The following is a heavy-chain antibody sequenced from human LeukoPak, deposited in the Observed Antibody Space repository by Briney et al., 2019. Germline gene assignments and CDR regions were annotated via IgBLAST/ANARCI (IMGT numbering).Heavy chain of an antibody. CDR1: GFTFNNYG. Sequence: GSLRLSCAASGFTFNNYGMRWVRPAPGKGMEWVAVISYDGRNKHYPDSVKGRFTISRDISTDTLWLQMDSLRTEDTAVYYCAKGPLRGTDAAIDYWGQGTLVTVSS. D-gene: IGHD5-24*01. J-gene: IGHJ4*02. CDR3: AKGPLRGTDAAIDY. V-gene: IGHV3-30*18. CDR2: ISYDGRNK.